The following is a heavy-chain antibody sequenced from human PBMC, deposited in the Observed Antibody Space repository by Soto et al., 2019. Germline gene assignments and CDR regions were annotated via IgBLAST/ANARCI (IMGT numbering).Heavy chain of an antibody. Sequence: SETLSLTCTVSGASITFGGYSWSWIRQTPGKGLEWIGYINHLETTFYNPSFESRLTLSIDRAKNQFTLKLHSMSAADRAVYFCARGGGSDAFDYWGQGILVTVSS. CDR3: ARGGGSDAFDY. CDR1: GASITFGGYS. J-gene: IGHJ4*02. CDR2: INHLETT. D-gene: IGHD1-26*01. V-gene: IGHV4-30-2*01.